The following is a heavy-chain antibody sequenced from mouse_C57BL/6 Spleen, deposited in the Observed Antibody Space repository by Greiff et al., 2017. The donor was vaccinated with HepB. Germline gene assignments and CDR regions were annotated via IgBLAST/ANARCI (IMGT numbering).Heavy chain of an antibody. Sequence: QLPQSGPGLVKPGASVKIFCKASGYSFTDYNMNWVKQSNGKSLEWIGVIYPNYGTTSYNQKFKGKATLTVDQSSNTAYMQLNSLTSEDSAVYTSARDYSDYAMDYWGQGTTVTVSS. V-gene: IGHV1-39*01. CDR2: IYPNYGTT. CDR3: ARDYSDYAMDY. D-gene: IGHD2-13*01. J-gene: IGHJ4*01. CDR1: GYSFTDYN.